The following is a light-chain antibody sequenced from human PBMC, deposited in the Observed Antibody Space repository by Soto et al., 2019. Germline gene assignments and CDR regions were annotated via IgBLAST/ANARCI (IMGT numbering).Light chain of an antibody. V-gene: IGKV1-39*01. CDR2: AAS. CDR1: QSISSY. CDR3: QQSYSTPQFT. J-gene: IGKJ3*01. Sequence: DIQMTQSPSSLSASVGERVTITCRASQSISSYLNWYQQKPGKAPKLLIYAASSLQSGVPLRFSGSGSGTDFTLTISSPQPEDFATYYCQQSYSTPQFTFGPGTKVDIK.